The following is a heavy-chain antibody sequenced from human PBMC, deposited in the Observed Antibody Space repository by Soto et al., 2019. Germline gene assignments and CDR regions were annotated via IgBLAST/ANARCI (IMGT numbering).Heavy chain of an antibody. Sequence: EVQLVESGGGLVQPGGSLRLSCAASGFTFSSYSMNWVRQAPGKGLEWVSYISSSSSTIYYADSVKGRFTISRDNAKNSLYLQMNSLRAEDTAVYYCAREGLYYDYIWGSYRYDAFDIWGQGTMVTVSS. CDR3: AREGLYYDYIWGSYRYDAFDI. CDR2: ISSSSSTI. CDR1: GFTFSSYS. J-gene: IGHJ3*02. D-gene: IGHD3-16*02. V-gene: IGHV3-48*01.